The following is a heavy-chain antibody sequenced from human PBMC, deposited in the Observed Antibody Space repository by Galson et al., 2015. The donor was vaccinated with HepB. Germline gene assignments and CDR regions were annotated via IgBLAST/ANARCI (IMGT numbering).Heavy chain of an antibody. CDR3: ARGYCSSTSCYGPYYYYYGMDV. CDR1: GFTFTSFA. CDR2: IPYDGTNK. D-gene: IGHD2-2*01. Sequence: SLRLSCAASGFTFTSFAMHWVRQAPGKGLEWVGVIPYDGTNKHSADSVKGRFAISRDNSKNTLYLQINSLRAEDTAVYYCARGYCSSTSCYGPYYYYYGMDVWGQGTTVTVSS. V-gene: IGHV3-30*09. J-gene: IGHJ6*02.